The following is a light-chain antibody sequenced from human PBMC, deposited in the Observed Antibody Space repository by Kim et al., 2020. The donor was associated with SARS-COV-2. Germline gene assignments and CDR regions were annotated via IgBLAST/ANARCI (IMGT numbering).Light chain of an antibody. CDR3: QCQASSLSGVL. Sequence: RARTPCSGRSSSIGAGYDVHWYQQLPGHVPTPLIYGNGQRPSGVPDRFSGSKADSSASLAITGLQPGNEADYYCQCQASSLSGVLFGGGTQLTVL. V-gene: IGLV1-40*01. CDR1: SSSIGAGYD. J-gene: IGLJ2*01. CDR2: GNG.